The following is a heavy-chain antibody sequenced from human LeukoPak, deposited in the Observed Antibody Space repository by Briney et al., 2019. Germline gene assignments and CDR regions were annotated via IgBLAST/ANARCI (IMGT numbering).Heavy chain of an antibody. Sequence: GGSLRLSCAASRFTFSNYWMNWFRQAPGKGLEWVANINQDGSEKNYVDSVKGRFTISRDNAENSLYLQMNSLRAEDTAVYYCAKSMTTVPPYYFDYWGQGTLVTVSS. V-gene: IGHV3-7*01. J-gene: IGHJ4*02. CDR1: RFTFSNYW. CDR3: AKSMTTVPPYYFDY. CDR2: INQDGSEK. D-gene: IGHD4-11*01.